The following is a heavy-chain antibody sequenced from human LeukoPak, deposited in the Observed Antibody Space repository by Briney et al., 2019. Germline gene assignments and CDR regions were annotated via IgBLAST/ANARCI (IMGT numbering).Heavy chain of an antibody. J-gene: IGHJ4*02. Sequence: GGSLRPSCAASGFTFSGSAMHWVRQASGKGLEWVGRIRSKTNNYATAYAASVKDRFTISGDDSTNTAYLQMNSLKTEDTAVYYCVRHAASGGSGVDHWGQGTLVTVSS. CDR2: IRSKTNNYAT. CDR1: GFTFSGSA. CDR3: VRHAASGGSGVDH. D-gene: IGHD3-10*01. V-gene: IGHV3-73*01.